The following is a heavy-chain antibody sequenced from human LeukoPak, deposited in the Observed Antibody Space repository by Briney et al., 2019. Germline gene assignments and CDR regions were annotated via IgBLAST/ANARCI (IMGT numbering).Heavy chain of an antibody. CDR1: GYTFTGYF. J-gene: IGHJ5*02. CDR3: AARYDSTGRKT. D-gene: IGHD3-22*01. CDR2: INPNSGNT. V-gene: IGHV1-2*02. Sequence: ASVKVSCKASGYTFTGYFIHWVRQAPGQGPEWMGYINPNSGNTKFAQKFQDRVTLTRDTSINIVYMEMSGPTSDDTAIYYCAARYDSTGRKTWGQGTLVIVSS.